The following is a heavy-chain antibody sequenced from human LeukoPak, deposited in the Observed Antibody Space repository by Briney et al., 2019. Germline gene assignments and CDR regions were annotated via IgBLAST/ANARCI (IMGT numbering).Heavy chain of an antibody. D-gene: IGHD4-11*01. CDR1: GGSISSYY. V-gene: IGHV4-59*12. CDR2: IYYSGST. CDR3: ARGNMWDYRRYYYYMDV. Sequence: SETLSLTCTVSGGSISSYYWSWIRQPPGKGLEWIGYIYYSGSTNYNPSLKSRVTISVDTSKNQFSLKLNSVTAADTAIYYCARGNMWDYRRYYYYMDVWGKGTTVTVSS. J-gene: IGHJ6*03.